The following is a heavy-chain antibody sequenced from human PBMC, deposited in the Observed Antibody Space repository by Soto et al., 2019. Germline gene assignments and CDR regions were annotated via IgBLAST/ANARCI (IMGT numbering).Heavy chain of an antibody. D-gene: IGHD1-7*01. CDR1: GYTFTTYD. CDR2: INPNSGGT. J-gene: IGHJ6*02. V-gene: IGHV1-2*02. CDR3: ARKLELRGSYYYYYDMDV. Sequence: ASVKVSCKASGYTFTTYDIHWVRQAPGQGLEWMGWINPNSGGTNYAQKFQGRVTMTRDTSISTAYMELSRLRSDDTAVYYCARKLELRGSYYYYYDMDVWGQGTTVTVSS.